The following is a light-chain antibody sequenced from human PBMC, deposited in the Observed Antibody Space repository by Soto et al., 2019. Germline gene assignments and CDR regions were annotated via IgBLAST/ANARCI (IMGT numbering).Light chain of an antibody. J-gene: IGLJ1*01. CDR1: SSDVGGYNY. Sequence: QSVLTQPASVSGSPGQSITISCTGTSSDVGGYNYVSWYQQHPGKAPKLMIYDVSNRPSGVSNRFSGSKSGNTASLTISGLQAEDEADYYCSSYTYSSTLYVFGTGSKVTVL. V-gene: IGLV2-14*01. CDR3: SSYTYSSTLYV. CDR2: DVS.